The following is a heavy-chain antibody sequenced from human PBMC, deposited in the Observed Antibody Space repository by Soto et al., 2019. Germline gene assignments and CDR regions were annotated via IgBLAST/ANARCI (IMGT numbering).Heavy chain of an antibody. Sequence: QVQLVESGGGVVQPGRSLRLSCAASGFTFSSYAMHWVRQAPGKGLEWVAVISYDGSNKYYADSVKGRFTISRDNSKNTLYLHMNSLRAAVTAVYYCASDRVDIFTGYHFDYGGQRTLVTVYS. V-gene: IGHV3-30-3*01. CDR3: ASDRVDIFTGYHFDY. J-gene: IGHJ4*02. D-gene: IGHD3-9*01. CDR2: ISYDGSNK. CDR1: GFTFSSYA.